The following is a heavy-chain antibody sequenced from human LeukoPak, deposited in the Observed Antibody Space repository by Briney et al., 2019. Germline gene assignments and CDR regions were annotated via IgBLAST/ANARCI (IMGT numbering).Heavy chain of an antibody. CDR2: ISWNGGST. CDR1: GFMLEDYG. V-gene: IGHV3-20*04. J-gene: IGHJ4*02. D-gene: IGHD3-10*01. CDR3: ARVEGFGELPTPFDY. Sequence: GGSLRLSCVASGFMLEDYGLSWVRQAPGKGLEWVSGISWNGGSTGYADSVKGRFTISRDNAKKSLYLQMSSLRVEDTAVYYCARVEGFGELPTPFDYWGQGTLVTVSS.